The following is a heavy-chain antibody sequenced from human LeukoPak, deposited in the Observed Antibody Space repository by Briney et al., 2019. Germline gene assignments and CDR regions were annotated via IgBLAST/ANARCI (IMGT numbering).Heavy chain of an antibody. D-gene: IGHD3-16*01. CDR1: GGSIRSTNYY. CDR3: TRRLDD. J-gene: IGHJ4*02. CDR2: IYHSGST. V-gene: IGHV4-31*03. Sequence: SETLSLTCTVSGGSIRSTNYYWSWIRQDPAKGLEWIGYIYHSGSTYYNPALKSRVTISLDTSKNQFSLKFRSVTAADTAVYYCTRRLDDWGQGTLVTVSS.